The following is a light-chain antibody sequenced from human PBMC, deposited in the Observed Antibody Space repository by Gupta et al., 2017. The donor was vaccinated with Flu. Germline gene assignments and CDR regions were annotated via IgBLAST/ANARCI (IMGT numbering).Light chain of an antibody. CDR2: KAS. CDR3: QQYNDYLT. Sequence: VGDRVTITCRASQSISSWLAWYQQKPGKAPKLLIYKASSLESGVPSRFSGSGSGTEFTLTISSLQPDDFATYYCQQYNDYLTFGGGTKVEIK. J-gene: IGKJ4*01. CDR1: QSISSW. V-gene: IGKV1-5*03.